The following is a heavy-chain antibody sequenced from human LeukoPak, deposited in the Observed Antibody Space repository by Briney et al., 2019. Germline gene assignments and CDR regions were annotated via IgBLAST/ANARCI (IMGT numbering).Heavy chain of an antibody. J-gene: IGHJ4*02. V-gene: IGHV1-2*02. Sequence: ASVKVSCKASGYTFTGYYMHWVRQAPAQGLEWMGWINPNSGGTNYAQKFQGRVTMTRDTSISTAYMELSRLRSDDTAVYYCARAHDYGDYLHEDWGQGTLVTVSS. CDR3: ARAHDYGDYLHED. D-gene: IGHD4-17*01. CDR2: INPNSGGT. CDR1: GYTFTGYY.